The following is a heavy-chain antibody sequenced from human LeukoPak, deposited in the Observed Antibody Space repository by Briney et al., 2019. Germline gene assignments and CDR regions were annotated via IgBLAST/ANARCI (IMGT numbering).Heavy chain of an antibody. Sequence: GGSLRLSCAASGFTFSNYWMSWVRQAPGKGLGWVANIKQDGSEEYYVDSVKGRFTISRDNAKNSLYLQMNSLRADDTAVYYCARGGRAYGDWGQGTLVTVSS. CDR1: GFTFSNYW. D-gene: IGHD3-16*01. CDR2: IKQDGSEE. CDR3: ARGGRAYGD. J-gene: IGHJ4*02. V-gene: IGHV3-7*04.